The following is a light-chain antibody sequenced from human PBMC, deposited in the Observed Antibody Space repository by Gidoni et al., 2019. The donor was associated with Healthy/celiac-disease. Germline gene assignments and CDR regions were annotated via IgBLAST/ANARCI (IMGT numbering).Light chain of an antibody. J-gene: IGKJ2*03. CDR1: QSISIY. CDR3: QQSYSTLYS. CDR2: AAY. V-gene: IGKV1-39*01. Sequence: EIKMTQSPSSLSASVGATVTITCQASQSISIYLNLYQQKPGKAPKLLIYAAYSLQIVVPSMFSGSGSCTDFTLTIISLQPADFATYYCQQSYSTLYSFGQGTKLEIK.